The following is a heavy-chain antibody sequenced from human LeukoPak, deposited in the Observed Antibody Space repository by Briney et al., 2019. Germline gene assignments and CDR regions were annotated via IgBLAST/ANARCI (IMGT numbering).Heavy chain of an antibody. CDR3: ARHVGGYCSGGSCYEPLVEYYFDY. Sequence: PSETLSLTCTVSGGSISSYYWSWTRQPPGKGLEWIGYIYYSGSTNYNPSLKSRVTISVDTSKNQFSLKLSSVTAADTAVYYCARHVGGYCSGGSCYEPLVEYYFDYWGQGTLVTVSS. CDR2: IYYSGST. V-gene: IGHV4-59*08. D-gene: IGHD2-15*01. J-gene: IGHJ4*02. CDR1: GGSISSYY.